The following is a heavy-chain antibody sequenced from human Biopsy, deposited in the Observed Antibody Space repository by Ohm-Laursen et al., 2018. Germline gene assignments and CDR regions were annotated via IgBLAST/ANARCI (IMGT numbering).Heavy chain of an antibody. CDR2: FAPENGKT. CDR1: GYTLTELS. V-gene: IGHV1-24*01. Sequence: ASVKVSCKVSGYTLTELSMHWVRQAPGKGLEWMGGFAPENGKTVYAQNFQARVSVTEDTSTDTAYMELRSLRSGDTAVYYCAADINVWNVNYWGQGTQVTVSS. J-gene: IGHJ4*02. D-gene: IGHD1-1*01. CDR3: AADINVWNVNY.